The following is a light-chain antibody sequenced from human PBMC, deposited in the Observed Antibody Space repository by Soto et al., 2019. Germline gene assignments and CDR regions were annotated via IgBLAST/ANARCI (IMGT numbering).Light chain of an antibody. V-gene: IGLV2-11*02. CDR1: SSDVGGYIF. CDR2: DVS. Sequence: QSALTQPRSVSGSPGQSVTPSCTGTSSDVGGYIFVSWYQHHPGKAPKLMIYDVSTRPSGVPDRFSGSKSGNTASLTISGLQAEDEADYYCCSYAGSYAWVFGGGTKVTVL. CDR3: CSYAGSYAWV. J-gene: IGLJ3*02.